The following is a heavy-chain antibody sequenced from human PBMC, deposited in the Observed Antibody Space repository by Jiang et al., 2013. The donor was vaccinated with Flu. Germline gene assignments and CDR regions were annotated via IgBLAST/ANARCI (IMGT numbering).Heavy chain of an antibody. V-gene: IGHV4-4*07. CDR2: IYPSGET. J-gene: IGHJ5*02. Sequence: GPGLVKPSETLSLTCTVSGGSINNYYWNWIRQSAGKGLEWIGRIYPSGETNFNPSLRSRVTMSADTSKNQFSLKLNSVTAADTAIYYCARGLYYFDSSGYFGPWGQGTLVAVSS. CDR3: ARGLYYFDSSGYFGP. CDR1: GGSINNYY. D-gene: IGHD3-22*01.